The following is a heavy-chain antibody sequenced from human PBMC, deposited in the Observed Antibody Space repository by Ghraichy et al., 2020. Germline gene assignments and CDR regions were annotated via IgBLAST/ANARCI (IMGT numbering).Heavy chain of an antibody. CDR2: ISGSGGST. V-gene: IGHV3-23*01. J-gene: IGHJ4*02. Sequence: GGSLRLSCAASGFTFSSYAMSWVRQAPGKGLEWVSAISGSGGSTYYADSVKGRFTISRDNSKNTLYLQMNSLRAEDTAVYYCAKARYFDWLLLGWYFDYWGQGTLVTVSS. D-gene: IGHD3-9*01. CDR1: GFTFSSYA. CDR3: AKARYFDWLLLGWYFDY.